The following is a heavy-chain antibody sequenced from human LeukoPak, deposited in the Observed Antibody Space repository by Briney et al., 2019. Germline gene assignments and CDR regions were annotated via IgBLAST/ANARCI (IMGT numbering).Heavy chain of an antibody. CDR3: AKDRGDYGGYXSAFDY. V-gene: IGHV3-9*01. J-gene: IGHJ4*02. CDR1: GFTFDDYA. Sequence: PGGSLRLSCAASGFTFDDYAMHWVRQAPGKGLEWVSGISWNSGSIGYADSVKGRFTISRDNAKNSLYLQMNSLRAEDTALYYCAKDRGDYGGYXSAFDYWGQGTLVTVSS. CDR2: ISWNSGSI. D-gene: IGHD4-17*01.